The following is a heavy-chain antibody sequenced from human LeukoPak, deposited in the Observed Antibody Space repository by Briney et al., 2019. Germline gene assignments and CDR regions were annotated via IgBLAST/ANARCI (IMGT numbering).Heavy chain of an antibody. CDR3: ARVGYYYDSSGLWNWFDP. CDR2: IYTSGST. D-gene: IGHD3-22*01. Sequence: PSETLSLTCTVSGGSISSGSYYWSWIRQPAGKGLEWIGRIYTSGSTNYNPSLKSRVTISVDTSKNQFSLKLSSVTAADTAVYYCARVGYYYDSSGLWNWFDPWGQGTLVTVSS. V-gene: IGHV4-61*02. CDR1: GGSISSGSYY. J-gene: IGHJ5*02.